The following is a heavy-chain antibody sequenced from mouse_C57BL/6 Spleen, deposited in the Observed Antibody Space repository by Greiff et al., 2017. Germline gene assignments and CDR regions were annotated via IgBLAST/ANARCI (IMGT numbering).Heavy chain of an antibody. CDR1: GFNIKDYY. CDR3: TRYYYGSSYRYFDG. D-gene: IGHD1-1*01. J-gene: IGHJ1*03. CDR2: IDPEDGDT. V-gene: IGHV14-1*01. Sequence: EVQLQQSGAELVRPGASVKLSCTASGFNIKDYYMHWVKQRPEQGLEWIGRIDPEDGDTEYAPKFQGKATMTADTSDNTAYLQLSSLTSEDTAVYYCTRYYYGSSYRYFDGWGTGTTVTVSS.